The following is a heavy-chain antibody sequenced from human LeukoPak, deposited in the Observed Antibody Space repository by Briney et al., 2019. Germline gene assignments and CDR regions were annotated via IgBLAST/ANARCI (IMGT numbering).Heavy chain of an antibody. V-gene: IGHV3-30*03. CDR3: VRGGRRTLVVVATKGGVDY. CDR2: ISYDGSDK. Sequence: PGRSLRLSCTASGFTFSNYAMHWVRQTPGKGLEWVAVISYDGSDKYYADSVKGRFTISRDNSNNTLYLRMNSLKADDTAVYYCVRGGRRTLVVVATKGGVDYWGQGTLVTVSS. D-gene: IGHD2-15*01. CDR1: GFTFSNYA. J-gene: IGHJ4*02.